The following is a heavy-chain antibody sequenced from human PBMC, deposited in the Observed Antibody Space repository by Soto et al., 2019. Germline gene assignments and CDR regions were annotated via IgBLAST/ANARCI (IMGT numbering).Heavy chain of an antibody. CDR2: ISSNGGST. Sequence: PGGSLRVSCSASGFIFSSYTLYWVRQAPGTGLEYVSAISSNGGSTYDADSVKGRFIISRDNSKKMLYLQMSSLRAEDTAVYYCVKGGYSYPYTAFDIWGQVTMVTAS. D-gene: IGHD3-16*01. V-gene: IGHV3-64D*06. J-gene: IGHJ3*02. CDR1: GFIFSSYT. CDR3: VKGGYSYPYTAFDI.